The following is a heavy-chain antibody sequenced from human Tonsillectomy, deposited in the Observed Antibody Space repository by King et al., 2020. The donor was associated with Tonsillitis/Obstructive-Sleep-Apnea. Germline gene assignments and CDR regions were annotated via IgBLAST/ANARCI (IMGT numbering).Heavy chain of an antibody. CDR3: ARDWVVNYYDL. CDR1: GFTFSSYW. CDR2: INSDGSST. J-gene: IGHJ3*01. Sequence: VQLVESGGGLAQPGGSLRLSCAASGFTFSSYWMHWVRQAPGKGLMWVSRINSDGSSTSYADSVKGRFTISRDNAKNTLYVQMNSLRAEDTAVYYCARDWVVNYYDLWGQGTMVTVSS. V-gene: IGHV3-74*01. D-gene: IGHD3-10*01.